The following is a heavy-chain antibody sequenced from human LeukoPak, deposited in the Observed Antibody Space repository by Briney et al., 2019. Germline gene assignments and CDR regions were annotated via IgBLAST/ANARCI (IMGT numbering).Heavy chain of an antibody. Sequence: SVKVSCKASGGTFSSYTISWVRQAPGHGLEWMGGISPIFDTTNYAQKLQGRVTITADKSTSTAYMELTSLRSEDTAAYYCARCGTSCYERGNYNYYGMDVWGKGTTVIVSS. J-gene: IGHJ6*04. CDR2: ISPIFDTT. CDR3: ARCGTSCYERGNYNYYGMDV. V-gene: IGHV1-69*06. D-gene: IGHD2-2*01. CDR1: GGTFSSYT.